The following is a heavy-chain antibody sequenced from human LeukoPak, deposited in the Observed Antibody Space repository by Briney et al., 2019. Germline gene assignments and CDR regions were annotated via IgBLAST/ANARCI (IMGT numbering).Heavy chain of an antibody. CDR2: ISAYNGNT. V-gene: IGHV1-18*01. CDR1: GYTFTSYG. J-gene: IGHJ4*02. D-gene: IGHD2-2*01. CDR3: ARDRKDIVVVPAARKNFDY. Sequence: ASVKVSCKASGYTFTSYGISWVRQALGQGLEWMGWISAYNGNTNYAQKLQGRGTITTDTSKSTAYIELRSLRSDDTAVYYCARDRKDIVVVPAARKNFDYWGQGTLVTVSS.